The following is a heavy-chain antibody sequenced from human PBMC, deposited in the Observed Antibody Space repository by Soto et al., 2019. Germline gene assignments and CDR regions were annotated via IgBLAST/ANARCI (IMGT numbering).Heavy chain of an antibody. D-gene: IGHD2-2*01. CDR1: GFTFSSYW. J-gene: IGHJ6*03. Sequence: GGSLRLSCAASGFTFSSYWMYWVRQVPGKGLVWVSRINSDGSTPTYADSVQGRFTISRDNAKNTLYLQMNSLRAEDTAVYYCARDAKRSTRCIGMCYYCYYYMDIWGKGTTVTVSS. V-gene: IGHV3-74*03. CDR2: INSDGSTP. CDR3: ARDAKRSTRCIGMCYYCYYYMDI.